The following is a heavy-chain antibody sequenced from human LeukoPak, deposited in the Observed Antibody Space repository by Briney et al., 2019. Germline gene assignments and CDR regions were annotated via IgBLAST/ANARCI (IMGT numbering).Heavy chain of an antibody. J-gene: IGHJ4*02. Sequence: SETLSLTCSVSGGSISNYYWNWIRQPAGKGLEWIGSIYHSGSTYYNPSLKSRVTISVDTSKNQFSLKLSSVTAADTAVYYCARTPTSRGLEIDYWGQGTLVTVSS. CDR3: ARTPTSRGLEIDY. D-gene: IGHD2-15*01. V-gene: IGHV4-4*07. CDR1: GGSISNYY. CDR2: IYHSGST.